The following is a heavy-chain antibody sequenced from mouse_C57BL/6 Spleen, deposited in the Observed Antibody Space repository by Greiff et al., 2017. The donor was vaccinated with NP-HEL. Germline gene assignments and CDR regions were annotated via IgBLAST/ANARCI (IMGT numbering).Heavy chain of an antibody. J-gene: IGHJ4*01. V-gene: IGHV1-62-3*01. CDR2: IDPNSGGT. CDR1: GYTFTSYW. Sequence: QVQLQQPGAELVKPGASVKLSCKASGYTFTSYWMHWVKQRPGRGLEWIGRIDPNSGGTKYNEKFKSKATLTADKSSSTVYMELSRLTSEDSAVYFCARHEEDYDYAGAMDYWGQGTSVTVSS. CDR3: ARHEEDYDYAGAMDY. D-gene: IGHD2-4*01.